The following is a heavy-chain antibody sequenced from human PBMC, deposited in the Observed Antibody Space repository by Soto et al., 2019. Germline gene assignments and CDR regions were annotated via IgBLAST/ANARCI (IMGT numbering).Heavy chain of an antibody. CDR1: GFTFSSYA. Sequence: QVQLVESGGGVVQPGRSLRLSCAASGFTFSSYAMHWVRQAPGKGLEWVAVISYDGSNKYYADSVKGRFTISRDNSKNTLYLQMNSLRAEDTAVYYCARDRGTPPNYYYYGMDVWGQGTTVTVSS. V-gene: IGHV3-30-3*01. CDR3: ARDRGTPPNYYYYGMDV. CDR2: ISYDGSNK. J-gene: IGHJ6*02. D-gene: IGHD1-1*01.